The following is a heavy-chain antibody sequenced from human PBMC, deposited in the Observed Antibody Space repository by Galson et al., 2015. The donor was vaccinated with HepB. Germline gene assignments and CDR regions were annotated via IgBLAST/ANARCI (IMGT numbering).Heavy chain of an antibody. J-gene: IGHJ3*02. CDR2: IKQDGSEK. V-gene: IGHV3-7*01. D-gene: IGHD6-13*01. CDR3: ARYFASSLRWDSRALDI. Sequence: SLRLSCAASGFTFSSYWMSWVRQAPGKGLEWVANIKQDGSEKYYVDSVRGRFTISRDNAKNSLYLQMNSLRAEDTAVYYCARYFASSLRWDSRALDIWGQGTMVTVSS. CDR1: GFTFSSYW.